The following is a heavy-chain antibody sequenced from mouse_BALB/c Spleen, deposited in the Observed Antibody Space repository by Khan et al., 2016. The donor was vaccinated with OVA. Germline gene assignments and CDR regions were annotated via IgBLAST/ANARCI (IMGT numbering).Heavy chain of an antibody. J-gene: IGHJ2*01. CDR3: ATSYYYGYYFDY. D-gene: IGHD1-1*01. V-gene: IGHV5-17*02. CDR2: ISGDSGPT. CDR1: GFTFSSYG. Sequence: EVELVESGGGLVQPGGSRKLSCAASGFTFSSYGMHWVRQAPEKGLEWVAYISGDSGPTNYTDKVKGRFTISRDNPKNTLSLQMTSLMSEDTAMYYCATSYYYGYYFDYWGPGTTLTVSS.